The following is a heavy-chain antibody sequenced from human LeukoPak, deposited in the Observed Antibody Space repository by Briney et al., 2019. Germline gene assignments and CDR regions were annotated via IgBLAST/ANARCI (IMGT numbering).Heavy chain of an antibody. D-gene: IGHD3-16*01. Sequence: SSETLSLTCTVSGGSISTYYWTWIRQPPGKGLEWIGYIYYTGDTDYNPSLKSRVTISVDTSKNQFSLNLSSVTAADTAVYYWARGVYSAGRGLREDYFDYWGQGTLVTVSS. CDR2: IYYTGDT. CDR3: ARGVYSAGRGLREDYFDY. J-gene: IGHJ4*02. CDR1: GGSISTYY. V-gene: IGHV4-59*08.